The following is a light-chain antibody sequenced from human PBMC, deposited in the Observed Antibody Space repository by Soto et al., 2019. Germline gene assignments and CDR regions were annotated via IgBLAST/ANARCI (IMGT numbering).Light chain of an antibody. CDR3: QQRFT. CDR2: DVS. V-gene: IGKV3-11*01. J-gene: IGKJ5*01. CDR1: QSVSSY. Sequence: DIMLTQSPATLSLSLGERATLSCRASQSVSSYLAWYQQKPGQAPRLLIYDVSNRATGIPARFSGSGSGTDFTLTISSLEPEDFAVYYCQQRFTFGQGTRLGIK.